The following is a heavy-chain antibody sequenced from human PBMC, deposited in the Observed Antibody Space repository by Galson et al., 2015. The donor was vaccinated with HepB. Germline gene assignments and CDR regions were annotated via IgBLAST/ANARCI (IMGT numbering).Heavy chain of an antibody. CDR3: ARGPYRSNYLDAEYFHH. D-gene: IGHD1-26*01. CDR2: INPNNGGT. J-gene: IGHJ1*01. CDR1: GYTFTDYY. Sequence: SVKVSCKASGYTFTDYYIHWVRQAPGRGLEWMGWINPNNGGTSYARKFQGRVTMTRDTSISTAYMELNRLTSDDTAIYYCARGPYRSNYLDAEYFHHWGQVTLVTVSS. V-gene: IGHV1-2*02.